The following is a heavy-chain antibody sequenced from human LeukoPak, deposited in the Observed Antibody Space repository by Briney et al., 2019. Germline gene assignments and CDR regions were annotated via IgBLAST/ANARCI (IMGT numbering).Heavy chain of an antibody. V-gene: IGHV1-69*13. Sequence: SVKVSCKASGGTFSSYAISWVRQAPGQGLEWMGGIIPIFGTANYAQKFQGRVTITADESTSTAYMELSSLRSEDTAVYYCARDRGGFFTVKEYAFDIWGQGTMVTVSS. CDR2: IIPIFGTA. CDR1: GGTFSSYA. J-gene: IGHJ3*02. CDR3: ARDRGGFFTVKEYAFDI. D-gene: IGHD3-3*01.